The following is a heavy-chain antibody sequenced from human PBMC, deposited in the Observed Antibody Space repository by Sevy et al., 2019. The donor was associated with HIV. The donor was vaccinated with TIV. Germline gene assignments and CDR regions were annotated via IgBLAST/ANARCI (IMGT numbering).Heavy chain of an antibody. CDR2: IHSGGTT. J-gene: IGHJ4*02. Sequence: SENLSLTCTVSGDSIKSSTYCWGWTRQPPGKGLEWIGSIHSGGTTYYNPSLKSRVTISVDTSKNQFSLKLTSVTATDTAVYYCARHRYYYDSGAYYLPDYWGQGTLVTVSS. D-gene: IGHD3-22*01. CDR1: GDSIKSSTYC. V-gene: IGHV4-39*01. CDR3: ARHRYYYDSGAYYLPDY.